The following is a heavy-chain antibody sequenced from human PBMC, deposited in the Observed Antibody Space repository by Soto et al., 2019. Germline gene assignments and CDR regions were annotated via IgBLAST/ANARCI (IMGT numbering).Heavy chain of an antibody. Sequence: QVHLVESGGGVVQPGSSLRLSYAASGFMFISHGMHWIRQAPGKGLEWVAVIWYDGSNKYYADSVKGRFTISRDNSKNTLYLQMNSLRVEDTAVYYCGPDTLDYWGQGTLVTVSS. CDR3: GPDTLDY. J-gene: IGHJ4*02. CDR1: GFMFISHG. V-gene: IGHV3-33*01. CDR2: IWYDGSNK.